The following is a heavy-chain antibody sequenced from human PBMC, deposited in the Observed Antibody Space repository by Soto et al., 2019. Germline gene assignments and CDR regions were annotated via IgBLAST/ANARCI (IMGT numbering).Heavy chain of an antibody. CDR1: GCTFSSYA. Sequence: SVKVCCXSSGCTFSSYAISLVRQATGQGLEWMGGIIPIFGTANYAQKFQVRVTITADESTSTAYMELSSLRSEDTAVYYCARSRGLVGATSTFDYWGQGTLVTVSS. CDR3: ARSRGLVGATSTFDY. CDR2: IIPIFGTA. V-gene: IGHV1-69*13. J-gene: IGHJ4*02. D-gene: IGHD1-26*01.